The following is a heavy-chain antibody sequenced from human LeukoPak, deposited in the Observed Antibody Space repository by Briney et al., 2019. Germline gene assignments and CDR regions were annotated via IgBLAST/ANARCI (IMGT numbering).Heavy chain of an antibody. V-gene: IGHV1-69*13. J-gene: IGHJ4*02. D-gene: IGHD3-3*01. CDR3: ARAITIFGVVTSFDY. CDR2: IIPIFGTA. Sequence: SVKVSCKASGGTFSSYAINWVRQAPGQGLEWMGGIIPIFGTANYAQKFQGRVTITADESTSTAYMELSSLRSEDTAVYYCARAITIFGVVTSFDYWGQGTLVTVSS. CDR1: GGTFSSYA.